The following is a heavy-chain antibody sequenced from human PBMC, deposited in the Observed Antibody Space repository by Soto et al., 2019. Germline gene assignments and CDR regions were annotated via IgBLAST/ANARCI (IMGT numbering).Heavy chain of an antibody. CDR1: GGPISSSY. D-gene: IGHD6-13*01. CDR2: IYNRGST. V-gene: IGHV4-59*08. J-gene: IGHJ5*02. CDR3: ARGGIAAAGPVGFDP. Sequence: SETLSLTCTVFGGPISSSYWSWIRQPPGKGLEWIGHIYNRGSTNYNPSLKSRVTISLDMSKNHFSLKLSSVTAADTAVYYCARGGIAAAGPVGFDPWGQGTLVTVSS.